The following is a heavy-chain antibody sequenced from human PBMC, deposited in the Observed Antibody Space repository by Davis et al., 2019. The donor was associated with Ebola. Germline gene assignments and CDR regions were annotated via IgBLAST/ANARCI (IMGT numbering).Heavy chain of an antibody. CDR1: GFTFSSYW. Sequence: HTGGSLRLSCAASGFTFSSYWMHWVRQAPGKGLVWVSRINSDGSSTSYADSVKGRFTISRDNSKNTLYLQMNSLRVEDTAVYYCAREVPAAMGVSGMDVWGKGTTVTVSS. J-gene: IGHJ6*04. V-gene: IGHV3-74*01. D-gene: IGHD2-2*01. CDR3: AREVPAAMGVSGMDV. CDR2: INSDGSST.